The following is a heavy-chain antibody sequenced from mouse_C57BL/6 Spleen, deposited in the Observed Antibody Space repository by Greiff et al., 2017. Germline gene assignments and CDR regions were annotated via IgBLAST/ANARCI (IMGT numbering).Heavy chain of an antibody. J-gene: IGHJ4*01. D-gene: IGHD1-1*01. CDR1: GFSLTSYG. CDR2: IWSDGST. V-gene: IGHV2-6-1*01. CDR3: ARHEGGFITTVVARGYYAMDY. Sequence: QVQLKQSGPGLVAPSQSLSITCTVSGFSLTSYGVHWVRQPPGKGLEWLVVIWSDGSTTYNSALKSRLSISKDNSKSQVFLKMNSLQTDDTAMYYCARHEGGFITTVVARGYYAMDYWGQGTSVTVSS.